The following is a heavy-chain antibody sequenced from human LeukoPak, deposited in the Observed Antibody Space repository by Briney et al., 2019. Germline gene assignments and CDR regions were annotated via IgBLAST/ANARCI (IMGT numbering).Heavy chain of an antibody. CDR1: GGSISSSIYY. V-gene: IGHV4-39*07. D-gene: IGHD6-6*01. CDR2: VFYNGAT. CDR3: ARDASWVDAFDI. Sequence: PSETLSLTCIVSGGSISSSIYYWAWVRQPPGKGLEWIGTVFYNGATQYSPSLRSRVTISIDTSTNQFSLKLTSVTAADTALYYCARDASWVDAFDIWGQGTMVTVSS. J-gene: IGHJ3*02.